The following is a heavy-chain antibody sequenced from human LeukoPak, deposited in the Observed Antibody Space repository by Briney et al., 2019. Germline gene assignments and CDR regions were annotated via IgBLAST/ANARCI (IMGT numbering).Heavy chain of an antibody. D-gene: IGHD3-22*01. CDR2: IYTSGST. J-gene: IGHJ4*02. CDR1: GGSISNSY. V-gene: IGHV4-4*07. Sequence: ASETLSLTCTVSGGSISNSYWSWVRQPAGKGLEWVGRIYTSGSTDYNPSLKSRVTMSVDTSKNQFSLNLKSVTAADTAVYYCARGRDSRGYQFMGFDSWGQGTLVTVSS. CDR3: ARGRDSRGYQFMGFDS.